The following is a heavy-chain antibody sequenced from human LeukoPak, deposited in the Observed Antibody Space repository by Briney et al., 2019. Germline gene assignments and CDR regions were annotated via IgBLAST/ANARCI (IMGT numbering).Heavy chain of an antibody. Sequence: GGSLRLSCAASGFTFSSYEMNWVRQAPGKGLEWVSYISSSGSTIYYADSVKGRFTISRDNAKNSLYLQMNSLRAEDTAVYYCAGGSYSAAIDYWGQGTLVTVSS. CDR1: GFTFSSYE. CDR3: AGGSYSAAIDY. D-gene: IGHD3-10*01. J-gene: IGHJ4*02. CDR2: ISSSGSTI. V-gene: IGHV3-48*03.